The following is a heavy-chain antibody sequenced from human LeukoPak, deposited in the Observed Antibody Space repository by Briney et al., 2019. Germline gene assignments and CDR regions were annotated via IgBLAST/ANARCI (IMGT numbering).Heavy chain of an antibody. CDR2: IYYSRST. CDR3: ARTKPYYYYMDF. CDR1: GGPISSNIYY. J-gene: IGHJ6*03. V-gene: IGHV4-39*01. Sequence: SETLSLTCSVSGGPISSNIYYWGCMPQPPGKGLEWIGSIYYSRSTYYNPSLKSRVTISVDTSKNQFSLKLSSVTAADTAVYYCARTKPYYYYMDFWGKGTTVTVSS.